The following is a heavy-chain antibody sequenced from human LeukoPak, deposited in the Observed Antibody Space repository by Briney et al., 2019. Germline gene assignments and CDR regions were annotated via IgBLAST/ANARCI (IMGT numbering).Heavy chain of an antibody. CDR2: IYYSGST. CDR3: ARGAIFGVVYGMDV. D-gene: IGHD3-3*01. Sequence: TLSLTCTVSGGSISSGGYYWSWIRQHPGKGLEWIGYIYYSGSTYYNPSLKSRVTISVDTSKNQFSMKLSSVTAADTAVYYCARGAIFGVVYGMDVWGQGTTVTVSS. J-gene: IGHJ6*02. V-gene: IGHV4-31*03. CDR1: GGSISSGGYY.